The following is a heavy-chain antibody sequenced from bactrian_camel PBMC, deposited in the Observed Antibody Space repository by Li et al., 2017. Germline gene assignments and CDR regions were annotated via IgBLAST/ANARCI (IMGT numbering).Heavy chain of an antibody. V-gene: IGHV3S53*01. D-gene: IGHD7*01. CDR2: IYDLGRKP. J-gene: IGHJ4*01. Sequence: HVQLVESGGGLVQPGGSLKLSCAASGMKISNKCMSWFRQAPGKGREGVAVIYDLGRKPNYADSVKGRFTVSRDNAKNTVYLEMNSLKPEDTALYYCQRVTSDWGQGTQVTVS. CDR3: QRVTSD. CDR1: GMKISNKC.